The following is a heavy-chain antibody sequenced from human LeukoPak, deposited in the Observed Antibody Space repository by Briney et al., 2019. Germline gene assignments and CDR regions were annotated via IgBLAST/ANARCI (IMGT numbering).Heavy chain of an antibody. J-gene: IGHJ4*02. V-gene: IGHV3-30-3*01. D-gene: IGHD6-6*01. Sequence: GGSLRLSCAASGLTFSSYAMHWVRQAPGKGLEWVAVISYDGSNKYYADSVKGRFTISRDNSKNTLYLQMNSLRAEDTAVYYCARRKQLDYWGQGTLVTVSS. CDR1: GLTFSSYA. CDR3: ARRKQLDY. CDR2: ISYDGSNK.